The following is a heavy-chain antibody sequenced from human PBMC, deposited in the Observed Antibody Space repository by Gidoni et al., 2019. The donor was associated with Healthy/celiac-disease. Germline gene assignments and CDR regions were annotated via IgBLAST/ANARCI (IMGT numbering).Heavy chain of an antibody. CDR1: GGSFSGYY. D-gene: IGHD2-15*01. Sequence: QVQLQQWGAALLKPSATLSLTCAVYGGSFSGYYWSWIRQPPGKGLEWIGEINHSGRTNYNPSIQSRVTISVDTSKNQFSLKLSSVTAADTAVYYCARVEVGYCSGVSCYYYYGRDVWGKGTTVTVSS. CDR2: INHSGRT. CDR3: ARVEVGYCSGVSCYYYYGRDV. J-gene: IGHJ6*04. V-gene: IGHV4-34*01.